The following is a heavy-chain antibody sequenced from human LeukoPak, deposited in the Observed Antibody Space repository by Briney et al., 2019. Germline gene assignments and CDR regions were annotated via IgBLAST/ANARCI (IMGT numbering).Heavy chain of an antibody. CDR3: AIHVNDYDYVWGSYRHFDY. V-gene: IGHV4-59*08. CDR2: IYYSGST. J-gene: IGHJ4*02. D-gene: IGHD3-16*02. CDR1: GGSISSYY. Sequence: PSETLSLTCTVSGGSISSYYWSWIRQPPGKGLEWIGYIYYSGSTNYNPSLKSRVTISVDTSKNQFSLKLSSVTAADTAVYYCAIHVNDYDYVWGSYRHFDYWGQGTLVTVSS.